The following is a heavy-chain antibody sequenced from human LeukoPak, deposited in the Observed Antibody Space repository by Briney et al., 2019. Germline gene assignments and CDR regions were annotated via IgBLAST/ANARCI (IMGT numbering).Heavy chain of an antibody. CDR2: ISHDGSNK. Sequence: GSLRLSCAASGFTFSSYGMHWVRQAPGKGLEWVAVISHDGSNKYYADSVKGRFTISRDNSKNTLYLQMNSLRAEDAAVYYCASQYSGYIYGDYWGQGTLVTVSS. J-gene: IGHJ4*02. CDR1: GFTFSSYG. V-gene: IGHV3-30-3*01. D-gene: IGHD5-12*01. CDR3: ASQYSGYIYGDY.